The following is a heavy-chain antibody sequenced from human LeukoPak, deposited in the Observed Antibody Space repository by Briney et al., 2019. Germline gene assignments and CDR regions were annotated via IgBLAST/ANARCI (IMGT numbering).Heavy chain of an antibody. CDR3: ARVSGPGMNEYFHL. D-gene: IGHD3-10*01. J-gene: IGHJ1*01. CDR1: GFTFSGAW. Sequence: GGSLRLSCAASGFTFSGAWLHWVRQAPGKGLVWVSRINNDGTTTKYADSVKGRFTIFRDNAKNTLYLQMNSLRAEDTAVYYCARVSGPGMNEYFHLWGQGTLVTVSS. CDR2: INNDGTTT. V-gene: IGHV3-74*01.